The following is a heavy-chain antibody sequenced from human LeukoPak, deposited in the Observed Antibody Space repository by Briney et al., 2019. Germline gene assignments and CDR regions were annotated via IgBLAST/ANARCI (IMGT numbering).Heavy chain of an antibody. CDR3: VRGNPGRGYPYYYGMDV. V-gene: IGHV4-39*01. J-gene: IGHJ6*02. Sequence: PSETLSLTCTVSGGSISSSSYYWGWIRQPPGKGLEWVGSIYYSGSTYYNPSLKSRVTISVDTSKNQFSLKLSSVTAADTAVYYCVRGNPGRGYPYYYGMDVWGHGTTVTVSS. CDR2: IYYSGST. CDR1: GGSISSSSYY. D-gene: IGHD1-14*01.